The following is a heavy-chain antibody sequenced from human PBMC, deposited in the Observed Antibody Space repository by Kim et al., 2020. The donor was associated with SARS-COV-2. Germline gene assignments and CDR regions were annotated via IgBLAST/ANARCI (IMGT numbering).Heavy chain of an antibody. D-gene: IGHD3-3*01. J-gene: IGHJ6*02. Sequence: GESLQISCQGSGYSFTSYWISWVRQMPGKGLEWMGRIDPSDSYTNYSPSFQGHVTISADKSISTAYLQWSSLKASDTAMYYCASTSRGYDFWSGWGYGMDVWGQGTTVTVSS. V-gene: IGHV5-10-1*01. CDR3: ASTSRGYDFWSGWGYGMDV. CDR1: GYSFTSYW. CDR2: IDPSDSYT.